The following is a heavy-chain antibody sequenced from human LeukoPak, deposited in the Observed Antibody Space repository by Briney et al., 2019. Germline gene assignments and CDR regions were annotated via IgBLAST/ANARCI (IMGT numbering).Heavy chain of an antibody. CDR2: ISANNGNT. D-gene: IGHD3-22*01. Sequence: ASVKVSCKASGYTFTSYAIIWVRQAPGQGLEWMGWISANNGNTNYAQKLQGRVTMTTDTSTSTAYMELRTLTSDDTAVYYCARLPLYYYDSSGPQDYWGQGTLVTVSS. CDR3: ARLPLYYYDSSGPQDY. V-gene: IGHV1-18*01. CDR1: GYTFTSYA. J-gene: IGHJ4*02.